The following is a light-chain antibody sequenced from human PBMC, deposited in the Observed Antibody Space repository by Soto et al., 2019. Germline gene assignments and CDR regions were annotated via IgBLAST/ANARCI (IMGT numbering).Light chain of an antibody. CDR3: QQYNNLPRT. CDR2: GAS. V-gene: IGKV3D-15*01. CDR1: LSVSSN. J-gene: IGKJ1*01. Sequence: EIVMTQSPATLSVSPGERATLSCRASLSVSSNLAWYQQKPGQAPRLLIYGASTRATGIPARFSGSGSGTDFPLTISSLQSEDFSVYYCQQYNNLPRTFGQGTKVEIK.